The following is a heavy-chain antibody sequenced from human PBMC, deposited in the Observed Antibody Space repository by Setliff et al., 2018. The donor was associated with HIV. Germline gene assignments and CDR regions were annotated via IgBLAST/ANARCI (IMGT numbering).Heavy chain of an antibody. J-gene: IGHJ4*02. D-gene: IGHD3-10*01. Sequence: SETLSLTCNVSGGSISSSSYYWGWIRQPPGKGLEWIGGIYYSGSTYYNPPLKSRVTISVDTSKNQFSLKLSSVTAADTAVYYCAISYYYGSGIPGYYFDYWGQGTLVTVSS. CDR1: GGSISSSSYY. V-gene: IGHV4-39*01. CDR3: AISYYYGSGIPGYYFDY. CDR2: IYYSGST.